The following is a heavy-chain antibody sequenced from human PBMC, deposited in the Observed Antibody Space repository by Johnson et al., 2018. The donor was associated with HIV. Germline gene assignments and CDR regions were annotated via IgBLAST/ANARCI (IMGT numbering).Heavy chain of an antibody. CDR3: AKVGPANDVLGAGDAFDI. CDR2: ISYDGGLK. V-gene: IGHV3-30*19. CDR1: GFTFSNYG. D-gene: IGHD2-8*01. Sequence: QVQLVESGGGVVQPGRSLRLSCAASGFTFSNYGMHWVRQPPGKGLEWVTVISYDGGLKYYADSVKGRFTISRDNSKNTLYLQMNSLRAEDTAVYYCAKVGPANDVLGAGDAFDIWGQGTMVTVSS. J-gene: IGHJ3*02.